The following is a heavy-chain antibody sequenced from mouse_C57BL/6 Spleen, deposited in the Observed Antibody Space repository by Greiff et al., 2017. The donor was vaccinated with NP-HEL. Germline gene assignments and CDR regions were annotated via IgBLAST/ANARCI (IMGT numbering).Heavy chain of an antibody. D-gene: IGHD1-1*01. CDR1: GFNIKNTY. CDR2: IDPANGNT. J-gene: IGHJ2*01. V-gene: IGHV14-3*01. Sequence: VQLQQSVAELVRPGASVKLSCTASGFNIKNTYMHWVKQRPEQGLEWIGRIDPANGNTKYAPKFQGKATITANTTSNTAYLQLSSLTSEDTAIYYCARSDYYGSSYPDYWGTGTTLTVSS. CDR3: ARSDYYGSSYPDY.